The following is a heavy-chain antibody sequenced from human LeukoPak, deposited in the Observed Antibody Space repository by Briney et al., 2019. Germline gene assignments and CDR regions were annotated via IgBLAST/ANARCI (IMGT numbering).Heavy chain of an antibody. CDR3: ARRNPYDILTGYYIWSDAFDI. CDR2: IYYSGST. V-gene: IGHV4-59*08. J-gene: IGHJ3*02. D-gene: IGHD3-9*01. Sequence: SETLSLTCTVSGGSISSYYWSWIRQPPGKGLEWIGYIYYSGSTNYNPSLKSRVTMSVDTSKNQFSLKLSSVTAADTAVYYCARRNPYDILTGYYIWSDAFDIWGQGTMVTVSS. CDR1: GGSISSYY.